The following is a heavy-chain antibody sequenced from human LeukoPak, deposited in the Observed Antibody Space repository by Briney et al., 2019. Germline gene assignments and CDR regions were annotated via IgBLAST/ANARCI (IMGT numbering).Heavy chain of an antibody. Sequence: GSSVKVSCKASGGTFSSYAISWVRQAPGQGLEWMGGIIPIFGTANYAQKFQGRVTITTDESTSTAYMGLSSLRSEDTAVYYCARLRGWLQSAGYFDYWGQGTLVTVSS. CDR1: GGTFSSYA. CDR3: ARLRGWLQSAGYFDY. J-gene: IGHJ4*02. CDR2: IIPIFGTA. D-gene: IGHD5-24*01. V-gene: IGHV1-69*05.